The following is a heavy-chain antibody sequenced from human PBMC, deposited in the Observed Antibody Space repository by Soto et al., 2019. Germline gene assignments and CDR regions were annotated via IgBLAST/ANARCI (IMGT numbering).Heavy chain of an antibody. Sequence: QLQLQESGSGLVKPSQTLSLTCAVSGGSISSGGYSWSWIRQPPGKGLEWIGYIYHSGSTYYNPSLKSRVTISVDRSTNQFSLKLSSVTAADTAVYYCARVNYGDYVRWFDPWGQGTLVTVSS. CDR2: IYHSGST. CDR3: ARVNYGDYVRWFDP. CDR1: GGSISSGGYS. D-gene: IGHD4-17*01. V-gene: IGHV4-30-2*01. J-gene: IGHJ5*02.